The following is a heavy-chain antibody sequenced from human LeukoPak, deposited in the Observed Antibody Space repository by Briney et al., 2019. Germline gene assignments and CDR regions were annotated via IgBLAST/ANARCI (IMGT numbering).Heavy chain of an antibody. CDR1: GYTFTSYG. D-gene: IGHD3-22*01. CDR3: ARDRYYYDSSGYYPEYYFDY. V-gene: IGHV1-18*01. CDR2: ISVYNGNT. Sequence: GASVKVSCKASGYTFTSYGISWVGQAPGQGLEWMGWISVYNGNTNYAQKLQGRVTMTTDTSTSTAYMELRSLRSDDTAVYYCARDRYYYDSSGYYPEYYFDYWGQGTLVTVSS. J-gene: IGHJ4*02.